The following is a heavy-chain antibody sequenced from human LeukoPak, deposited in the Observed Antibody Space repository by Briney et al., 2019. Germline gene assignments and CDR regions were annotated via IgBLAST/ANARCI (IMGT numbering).Heavy chain of an antibody. D-gene: IGHD3-10*02. CDR1: GFTFSSYS. Sequence: GGSLRLSCAASGFTFSSYSMSWVRQAPGKGLEWVSSISSSRSYIYYADSVKGRFTISRDNAKNSLYLQMNSLRAEDPAVYYCAELGITMIGGVWGKGTPVTISS. J-gene: IGHJ6*04. CDR3: AELGITMIGGV. V-gene: IGHV3-21*01. CDR2: ISSSRSYI.